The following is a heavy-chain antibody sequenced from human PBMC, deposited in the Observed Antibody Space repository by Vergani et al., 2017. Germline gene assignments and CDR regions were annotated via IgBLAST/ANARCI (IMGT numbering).Heavy chain of an antibody. CDR1: GFTFSSYA. Sequence: QVQLVESGGGVVQPGRSLRLSCAASGFTFSSYAMHWVRQAPGKGLEWVAVISYDGSNKYYADSVKGRFTISRDNSKNTLDLQMNSLRAEDTAVYYCARADWIQLWAPLDYGGQGTLVTVSS. D-gene: IGHD5-18*01. J-gene: IGHJ4*02. CDR2: ISYDGSNK. CDR3: ARADWIQLWAPLDY. V-gene: IGHV3-30-3*01.